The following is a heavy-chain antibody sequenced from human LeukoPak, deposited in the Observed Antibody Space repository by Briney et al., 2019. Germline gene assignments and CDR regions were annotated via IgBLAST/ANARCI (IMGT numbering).Heavy chain of an antibody. CDR1: GGSIRSGSYY. J-gene: IGHJ6*03. D-gene: IGHD6-13*01. CDR3: ARDRWVSYMDV. CDR2: IYTSGRT. V-gene: IGHV4-61*02. Sequence: SETLSLTRTVSGGSIRSGSYYWSWIRQPAGKGLEWIGRIYTSGRTNYNPSLKSLVSISVDTSKNQFSLKLSSVTAADTAVYYCARDRWVSYMDVWGKGTTVTVSS.